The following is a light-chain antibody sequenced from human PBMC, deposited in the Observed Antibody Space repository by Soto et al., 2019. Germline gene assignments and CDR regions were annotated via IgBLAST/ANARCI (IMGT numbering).Light chain of an antibody. CDR1: LRITTY. V-gene: IGKV1-39*01. CDR2: GAS. Sequence: DIQMTQSPSSLSASVGDRVTITCRASLRITTYLNWFQQKPGKAPKLLIYGASTLQTGVPSRFNGGGSGTDFTLTISSLQPEDFGTYYCQQNYNSRWTFGQGTEIEI. CDR3: QQNYNSRWT. J-gene: IGKJ1*01.